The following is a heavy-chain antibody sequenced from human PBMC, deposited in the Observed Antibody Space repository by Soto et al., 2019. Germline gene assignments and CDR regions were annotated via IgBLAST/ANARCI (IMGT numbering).Heavy chain of an antibody. CDR3: ARVAFSYFGMDV. CDR2: VLSSGST. Sequence: SETLSLTCSVPGGAISPYYWSWVRQPAGKGLEWIGRVLSSGSTNYNASLKSRVTMSIDTSKNEVSLTLRSVTAADTAVYYCARVAFSYFGMDVWGPGTTVTVSS. D-gene: IGHD3-3*02. CDR1: GGAISPYY. J-gene: IGHJ6*02. V-gene: IGHV4-4*07.